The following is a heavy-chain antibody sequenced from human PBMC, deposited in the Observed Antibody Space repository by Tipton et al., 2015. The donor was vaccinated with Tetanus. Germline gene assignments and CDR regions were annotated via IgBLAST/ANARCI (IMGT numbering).Heavy chain of an antibody. J-gene: IGHJ6*02. Sequence: QLVQSGAEVKKPGASVKVSCKASGYTLTSYGLNWVRKAAGRGFEWMGWLNPKSGSAVYAPRFQGRVTMTTNTSITTAFMEVSRLTYEDTAVYYCASGSSIRHGLDVWGHGSSVTVSS. CDR3: ASGSSIRHGLDV. D-gene: IGHD2-2*01. CDR2: LNPKSGSA. V-gene: IGHV1-8*01. CDR1: GYTLTSYG.